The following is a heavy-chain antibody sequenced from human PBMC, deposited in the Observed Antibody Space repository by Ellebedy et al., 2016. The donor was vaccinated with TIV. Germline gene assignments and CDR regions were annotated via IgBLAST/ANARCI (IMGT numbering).Heavy chain of an antibody. D-gene: IGHD3-22*01. Sequence: GESLKISXKASGYSFTTYWIGWVRQMPGKGPEWVGVFHPGDSDSRYNPSFEGQVTISADRSINTAYLQWSSLKASDTAMYYCARRDTMTVVVGGFDVWGQGTMLTVS. CDR3: ARRDTMTVVVGGFDV. J-gene: IGHJ3*01. CDR2: FHPGDSDS. V-gene: IGHV5-51*01. CDR1: GYSFTTYW.